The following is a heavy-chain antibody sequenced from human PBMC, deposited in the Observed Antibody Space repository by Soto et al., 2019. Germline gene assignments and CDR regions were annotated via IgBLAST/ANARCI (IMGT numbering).Heavy chain of an antibody. J-gene: IGHJ4*02. CDR1: GFICSSYD. D-gene: IGHD2-2*01. Sequence: PGGSLRLSCAASGFICSSYDMSWVRQAPGKGLEWVSTILVDGRTFYVDSVKGRFTISRDNSKNTLYLQMNSLRAEDTAVYYCARGPSSLTRFDYWGQGTLVTVSS. V-gene: IGHV3-23*01. CDR3: ARGPSSLTRFDY. CDR2: ILVDGRT.